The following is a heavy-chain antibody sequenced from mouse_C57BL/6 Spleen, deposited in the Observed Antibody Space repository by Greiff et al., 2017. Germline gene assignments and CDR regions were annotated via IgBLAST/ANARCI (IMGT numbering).Heavy chain of an antibody. CDR2: IDPEDGET. CDR3: ASPYYFDY. CDR1: GFNITDYY. V-gene: IGHV14-2*01. J-gene: IGHJ2*01. Sequence: VQLQQSGAELVKPGASVKLSCTASGFNITDYYMHWVKQRPEQGLEWIGRIDPEDGETKYAAKFQGKATITADTSSNTAYLQLSSLTSEDTAVYYWASPYYFDYWGQGTTLTVSS.